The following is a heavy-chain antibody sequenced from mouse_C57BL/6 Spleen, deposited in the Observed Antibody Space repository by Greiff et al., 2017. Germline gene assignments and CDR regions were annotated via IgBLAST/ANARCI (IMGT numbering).Heavy chain of an antibody. CDR1: GFTFSDYG. Sequence: EVKLMESGGGLVKPGGSLKLSCAASGFTFSDYGMHWVRQAPEKGLEWVAYISSGSSTIYYADTVKGRFTISRDNAKNTLFLQMTSLRSEDTAMYYCARSRITTASMDYWGQGTSVTVSS. CDR3: ARSRITTASMDY. V-gene: IGHV5-17*01. D-gene: IGHD1-1*01. J-gene: IGHJ4*01. CDR2: ISSGSSTI.